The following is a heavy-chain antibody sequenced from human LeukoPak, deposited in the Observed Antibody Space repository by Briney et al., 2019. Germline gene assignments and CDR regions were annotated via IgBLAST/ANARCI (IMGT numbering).Heavy chain of an antibody. CDR3: AKGVRYLDWLFPTYYFDY. V-gene: IGHV3-23*01. CDR1: GFTFSSYA. CDR2: ISGSGGST. J-gene: IGHJ4*02. D-gene: IGHD3-9*01. Sequence: GGSLRLSCAASGFTFSSYAMSWVRQAPGKGLEWVSAISGSGGSTYYADSVKGRFTISRDNSKNTLYLQMNSLRAEDTAVYYCAKGVRYLDWLFPTYYFDYWGQGTLVTVSS.